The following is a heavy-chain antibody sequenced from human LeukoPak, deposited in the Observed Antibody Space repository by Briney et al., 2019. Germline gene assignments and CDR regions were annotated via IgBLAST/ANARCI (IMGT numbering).Heavy chain of an antibody. CDR1: EYTFIDYN. V-gene: IGHV1-2*02. J-gene: IGHJ4*02. CDR2: INPNNGAT. CDR3: ATKSFDS. Sequence: ASVKVSCKASEYTFIDYNIHWVRHAPGQGLEWMGSINPNNGATTYTQPFQGRVTMTRDTTTNTAYIEQRSLKSDNTAAYYSATKSFDSWGQGTLVTVSS.